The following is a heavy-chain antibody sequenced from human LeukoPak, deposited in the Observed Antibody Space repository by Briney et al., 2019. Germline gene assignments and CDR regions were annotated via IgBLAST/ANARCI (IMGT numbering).Heavy chain of an antibody. CDR3: ARDPSRMGWFDP. V-gene: IGHV1-69*06. CDR2: IIPIFGTA. J-gene: IGHJ5*02. Sequence: SVKVSCKASGGTFSGYAISWVRQAPGQGLEWMGGIIPIFGTANYAQKFQGRVTITADKSTSTAYMELSSLRSEDTAVYYCARDPSRMGWFDPWGQGTLVTVSS. CDR1: GGTFSGYA. D-gene: IGHD1-14*01.